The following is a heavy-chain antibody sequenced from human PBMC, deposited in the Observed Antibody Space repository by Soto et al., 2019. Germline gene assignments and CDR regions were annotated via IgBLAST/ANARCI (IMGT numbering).Heavy chain of an antibody. CDR2: ISYDGSNK. J-gene: IGHJ4*02. Sequence: QPGGSLRLSCAGSGFTLSDHYIDWVRQAPGKGLEWVAVISYDGSNKYYADSVKGRFTISRDNSKNTLYLQMNSLRAEDTAVYYCAKSQLPLEVPAAIGDYWGQGTLVTVSS. CDR1: GFTLSDHY. CDR3: AKSQLPLEVPAAIGDY. D-gene: IGHD2-2*01. V-gene: IGHV3-30*18.